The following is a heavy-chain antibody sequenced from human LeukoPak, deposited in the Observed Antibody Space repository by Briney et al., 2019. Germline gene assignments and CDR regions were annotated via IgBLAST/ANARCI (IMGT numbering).Heavy chain of an antibody. Sequence: GRSLRLSCAASGFXFSNYAMHWVRQAPGKGLEWVAVISYDGSIKYYADSVKGRFTISRDNSKNTLYLQMNSLRAEDTAVYYCARVPKNYYDSSGSYWGQGTLVTVSS. CDR3: ARVPKNYYDSSGSY. CDR2: ISYDGSIK. CDR1: GFXFSNYA. J-gene: IGHJ4*02. D-gene: IGHD3-22*01. V-gene: IGHV3-30-3*01.